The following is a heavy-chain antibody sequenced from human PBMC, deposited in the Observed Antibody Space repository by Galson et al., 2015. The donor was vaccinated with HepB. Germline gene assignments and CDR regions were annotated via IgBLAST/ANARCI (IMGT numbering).Heavy chain of an antibody. V-gene: IGHV3-30*04. CDR2: ISDEGSNK. J-gene: IGHJ6*02. CDR1: GFIFSSYA. D-gene: IGHD2-15*01. Sequence: CAASGFIFSSYAMHWVRQAPGKGLEWVALISDEGSNKYYADSVAGRFTISRDNSKNTVYLQMNSLRGEDTAVYYCAKVGYSGSSWNSDYYGMDVWGQGTTVTVSS. CDR3: AKVGYSGSSWNSDYYGMDV.